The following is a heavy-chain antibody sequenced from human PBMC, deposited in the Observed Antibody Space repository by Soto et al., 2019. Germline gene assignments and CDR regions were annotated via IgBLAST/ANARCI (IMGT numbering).Heavy chain of an antibody. Sequence: SETLSLTCTVSGSSISSGDYYWSWIRQPPGKGLEWIGYIYYSGSTYYNPSLKSRVTISVDTSKNQFALKLSSVTAADTAVYYCARGRDYSNYYYYGMDVWGQGTTVTVSS. V-gene: IGHV4-30-4*01. D-gene: IGHD4-4*01. CDR1: GSSISSGDYY. CDR3: ARGRDYSNYYYYGMDV. J-gene: IGHJ6*02. CDR2: IYYSGST.